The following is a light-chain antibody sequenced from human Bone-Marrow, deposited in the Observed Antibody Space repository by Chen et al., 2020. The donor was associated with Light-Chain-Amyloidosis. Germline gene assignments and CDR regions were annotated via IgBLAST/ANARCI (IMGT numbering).Light chain of an antibody. CDR1: NIGSTS. CDR3: QVWDRSSDRPV. Sequence: SYVLTQPSSVSVAQGQTATIACGGNNIGSTSVHWYQQTPGKAPLLVVYDDSDRPSGIHERLSGSNSGNTATLTISRVEAGDEADYYCQVWDRSSDRPVFGGGTKLTVL. CDR2: DDS. J-gene: IGLJ3*02. V-gene: IGLV3-21*02.